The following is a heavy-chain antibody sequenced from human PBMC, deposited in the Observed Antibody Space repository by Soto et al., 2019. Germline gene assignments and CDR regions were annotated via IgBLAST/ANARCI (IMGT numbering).Heavy chain of an antibody. D-gene: IGHD5-12*01. V-gene: IGHV3-33*01. Sequence: QVQLVESGGGVVQPGRSLRLSCEASGFTFSNYGMHWVRQAPGKGLEWVAVIWNDGTSRYYADSVKGRFTISRDNSKNTLFLQMNNLRAEATAVYYCARPDIVAAIGVALDCWGQGTLVTVSS. CDR3: ARPDIVAAIGVALDC. CDR1: GFTFSNYG. CDR2: IWNDGTSR. J-gene: IGHJ4*02.